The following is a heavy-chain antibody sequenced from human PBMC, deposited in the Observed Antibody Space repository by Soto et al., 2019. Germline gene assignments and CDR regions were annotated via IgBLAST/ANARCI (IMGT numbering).Heavy chain of an antibody. D-gene: IGHD3-22*01. J-gene: IGHJ4*02. CDR3: VKGEYYYDSSGYYPXDY. V-gene: IGHV3-64D*06. CDR2: ISTNGGST. CDR1: GFTFSIYA. Sequence: GGSLRLSCSASGFTFSIYAMHWVRQAPGKGLEYVSSISTNGGSTDYADSVKGRFTISRDNSKNTVYLQMSSLRVEDTAVYYCVKGEYYYDSSGYYPXDYWGQGP.